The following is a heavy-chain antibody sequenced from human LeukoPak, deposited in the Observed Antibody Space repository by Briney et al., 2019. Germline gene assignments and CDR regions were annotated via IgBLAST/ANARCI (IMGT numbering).Heavy chain of an antibody. CDR3: ARGYYDSRTYYNYYMDV. Sequence: SETLSLTCTVSGGSISSYYWSWIRQPPGKGLEWIGYIYYSGSTNYNPSLKSRVTISVDTSKNQFSLKLSSVTAADTAVYYCARGYYDSRTYYNYYMDVWGKGTTVTISS. J-gene: IGHJ6*03. V-gene: IGHV4-59*08. CDR2: IYYSGST. D-gene: IGHD3-22*01. CDR1: GGSISSYY.